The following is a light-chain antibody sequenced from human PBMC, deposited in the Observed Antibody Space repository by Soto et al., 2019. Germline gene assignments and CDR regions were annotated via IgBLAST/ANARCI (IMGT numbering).Light chain of an antibody. CDR1: SSDLGDYDY. J-gene: IGLJ2*01. Sequence: QLVLTQLPSASGSPGQSVTISCTGTSSDLGDYDYVSWYQQHPGKAPKLMIYEVSKRPSGVPDRFSGSKSGNTASLTVTGLQAEDEADYYCSSYAGNNNLIFGGGTKLTVL. V-gene: IGLV2-8*01. CDR2: EVS. CDR3: SSYAGNNNLI.